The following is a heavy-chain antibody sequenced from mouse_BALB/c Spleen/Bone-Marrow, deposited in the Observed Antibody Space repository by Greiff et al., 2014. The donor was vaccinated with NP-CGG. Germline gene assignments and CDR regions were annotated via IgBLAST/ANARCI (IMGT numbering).Heavy chain of an antibody. CDR2: IWAGGST. CDR3: ARVYLWYFDV. J-gene: IGHJ1*01. V-gene: IGHV2-9*02. D-gene: IGHD2-3*01. Sequence: QVQLQQTGTGLGAPSQSPSITCTVSGVSLTSYGVHWGRQPPGKGLEWLGVIWAGGSTNYNSALMSRLSISKDNSKSQVFLKMNSQQTDDTAMYYCARVYLWYFDVWGAGTTVTVSS. CDR1: GVSLTSYG.